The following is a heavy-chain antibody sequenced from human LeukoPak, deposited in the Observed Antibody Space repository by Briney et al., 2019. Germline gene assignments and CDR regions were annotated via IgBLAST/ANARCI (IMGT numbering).Heavy chain of an antibody. CDR2: IKKDGSEK. D-gene: IGHD6-6*01. CDR1: GFTFSSYW. CDR3: ARVGGIAARLSWWFDP. J-gene: IGHJ5*02. Sequence: VGSLRLSCVASGFTFSSYWMSWVRQAPGKGLEWVSNIKKDGSEKYYVDSVKGRFTISRDNAKNSLYLQMNSLRAEDTAMYYCARVGGIAARLSWWFDPWGQGTLVTVSS. V-gene: IGHV3-7*01.